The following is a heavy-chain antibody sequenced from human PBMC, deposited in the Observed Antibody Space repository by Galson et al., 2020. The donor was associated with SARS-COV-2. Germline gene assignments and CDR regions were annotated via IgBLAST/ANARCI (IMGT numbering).Heavy chain of an antibody. D-gene: IGHD6-13*01. Sequence: SCKLSCKASAYTFTSYAMNQVRQAPEQGLEWMGWINTNTGNPTYAHGSTGRFVFSLDTSVSTAYLQISSLKAEDTAVYYCARDSSSWDYYYYMDVWGKGTTVTVSS. V-gene: IGHV7-4-1*02. J-gene: IGHJ6*03. CDR2: INTNTGNP. CDR3: ARDSSSWDYYYYMDV. CDR1: AYTFTSYA.